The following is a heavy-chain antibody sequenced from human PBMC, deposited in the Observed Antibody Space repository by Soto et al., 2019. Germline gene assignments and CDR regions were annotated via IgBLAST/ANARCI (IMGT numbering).Heavy chain of an antibody. Sequence: QLQLQESGPGLVKPSETLSLTCTVSGGSISSSSYYWGWIRQPPGKGLEWIGIIYYSGSTYYNPSLKSRVTISVDTSKNQFSLKLISVTAADTAVYYCESRRSDYIWGSYRVLDAFDIWGQGTMVTVSS. CDR1: GGSISSSSYY. J-gene: IGHJ3*02. CDR2: IYYSGST. D-gene: IGHD3-16*02. CDR3: ESRRSDYIWGSYRVLDAFDI. V-gene: IGHV4-39*01.